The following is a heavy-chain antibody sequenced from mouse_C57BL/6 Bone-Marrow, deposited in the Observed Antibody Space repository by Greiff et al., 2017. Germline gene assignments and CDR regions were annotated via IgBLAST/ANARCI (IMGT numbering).Heavy chain of an antibody. CDR1: GFTFSSYA. CDR2: ISDGGSYT. D-gene: IGHD2-12*01. V-gene: IGHV5-4*01. J-gene: IGHJ2*01. Sequence: EVHLVESGGGLVKPGGSLKLSCAASGFTFSSYAMSWVRQTPEKRLEWVATISDGGSYTYYPDNVKGRFTISRDNAKNNLYLQMGHLKSEDTAMYYCARLRRPRSYFDYWGQGTTLTVSS. CDR3: ARLRRPRSYFDY.